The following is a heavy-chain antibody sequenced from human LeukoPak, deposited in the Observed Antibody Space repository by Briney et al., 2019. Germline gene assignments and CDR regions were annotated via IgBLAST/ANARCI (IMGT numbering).Heavy chain of an antibody. J-gene: IGHJ6*04. CDR2: ISRSSSYI. Sequence: GGSLRLSCAASGFTFSSYSMNWVRQAPGKGLEWVSSISRSSSYIYYADSVKGRFTFSRDNAKNSLYLQMNSLRAEDTAVYHCARYDILTGSGMDVWGKGTTVTVSS. CDR1: GFTFSSYS. V-gene: IGHV3-21*01. D-gene: IGHD3-9*01. CDR3: ARYDILTGSGMDV.